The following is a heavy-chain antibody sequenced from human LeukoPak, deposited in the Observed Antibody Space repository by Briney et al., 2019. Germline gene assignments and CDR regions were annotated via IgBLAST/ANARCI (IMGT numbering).Heavy chain of an antibody. D-gene: IGHD3-16*02. J-gene: IGHJ4*02. Sequence: SETLSLTCTVSGGSISSSNYYWGWVRQPPGKGLEWIGSIYYSGSTYYNPSLKSRVTISVDTSKNQFSLKLSSVTAADTAVYYCAGGTGLSVDYWGQGTLVTVSS. V-gene: IGHV4-39*07. CDR2: IYYSGST. CDR1: GGSISSSNYY. CDR3: AGGTGLSVDY.